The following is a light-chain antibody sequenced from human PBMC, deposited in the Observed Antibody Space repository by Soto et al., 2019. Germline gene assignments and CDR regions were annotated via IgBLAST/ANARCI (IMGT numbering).Light chain of an antibody. Sequence: QSVLTQPASVSGSPGQSITISCTGTSSDVGGYNYVSWYQQHPGKAPKLMIYDVRNRPSGVSNRFSGSKSVNTASLTISGLQAEDEADSYCSSYTAVSTYVFGTGTKLTVL. J-gene: IGLJ1*01. CDR1: SSDVGGYNY. CDR2: DVR. CDR3: SSYTAVSTYV. V-gene: IGLV2-14*01.